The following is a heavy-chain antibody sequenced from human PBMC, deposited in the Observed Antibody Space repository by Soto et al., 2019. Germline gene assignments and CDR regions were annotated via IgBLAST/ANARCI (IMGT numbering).Heavy chain of an antibody. J-gene: IGHJ4*02. Sequence: SETLSLTCAVYGGSFSGYYWSWIRQPPGKGLEWIGEINHSGSTNYNPSLKSRVTISVDTSKNQFSLKLSSVTAADTAVYYCARGVTAYFDSWGQGTLVTVSS. CDR1: GGSFSGYY. CDR3: ARGVTAYFDS. CDR2: INHSGST. D-gene: IGHD2-21*02. V-gene: IGHV4-34*01.